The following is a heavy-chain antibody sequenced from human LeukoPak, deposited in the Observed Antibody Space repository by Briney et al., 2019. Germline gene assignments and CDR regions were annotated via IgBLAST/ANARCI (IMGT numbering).Heavy chain of an antibody. D-gene: IGHD3-10*01. J-gene: IGHJ4*02. CDR2: IYYSGST. CDR1: GGSISSYY. CDR3: ATTRGEDGSGSFDY. V-gene: IGHV4-59*08. Sequence: SETLSLTCTVSGGSISSYYWSWIRQPPGKGLEWIGYIYYSGSTNYNPSLKSRVAISVDTSKSQFSLKLSSVTAADTAVYYCATTRGEDGSGSFDYWGQGTLVTVSS.